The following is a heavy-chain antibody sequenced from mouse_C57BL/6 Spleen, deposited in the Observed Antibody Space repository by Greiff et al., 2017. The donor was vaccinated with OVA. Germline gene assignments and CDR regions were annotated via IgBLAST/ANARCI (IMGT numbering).Heavy chain of an antibody. V-gene: IGHV1-82*01. CDR3: ARYYGSSYEGYFGY. CDR2: IYPGDGDT. J-gene: IGHJ2*01. D-gene: IGHD1-1*01. Sequence: QVQLQQSGPELVKPGASVKISCKASGYAFSSSWMNWVKQRPGKGLEWIGRIYPGDGDTNYNGKFKGKATLTADKSSSTAYMQLSSLTSEDSAVYFCARYYGSSYEGYFGYWGQGTTLTVSS. CDR1: GYAFSSSW.